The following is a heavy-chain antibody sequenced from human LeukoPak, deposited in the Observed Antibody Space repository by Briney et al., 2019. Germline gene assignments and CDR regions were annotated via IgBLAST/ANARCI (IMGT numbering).Heavy chain of an antibody. CDR3: VRTPPNWGADF. V-gene: IGHV1-8*01. CDR1: GYTFISYD. J-gene: IGHJ4*02. D-gene: IGHD7-27*01. CDR2: MSPNSGNT. Sequence: ASVKVSCKASGYTFISYDINWMRQATGQGLEWMGWMSPNSGNTSYAQKFQGRVTMTRDTSTGTAYLELSSLRSEDSAVYYCVRTPPNWGADFWGQGTLVTVSS.